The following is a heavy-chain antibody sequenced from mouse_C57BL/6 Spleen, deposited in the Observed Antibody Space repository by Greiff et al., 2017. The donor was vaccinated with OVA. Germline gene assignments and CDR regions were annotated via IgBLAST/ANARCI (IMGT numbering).Heavy chain of an antibody. CDR2: IRSKSNNYAT. Sequence: VQLKESGGGLVQPKGSLKLSCAASGFSFNTYAMNWVRQAPGKGLEWVARIRSKSNNYATYYADSVKDRFTISRDDSESMLYLQMNNLKTEDTAMYYCVRQGLPWYFDVWGTGTTVTVSS. V-gene: IGHV10-1*01. J-gene: IGHJ1*03. CDR3: VRQGLPWYFDV. CDR1: GFSFNTYA.